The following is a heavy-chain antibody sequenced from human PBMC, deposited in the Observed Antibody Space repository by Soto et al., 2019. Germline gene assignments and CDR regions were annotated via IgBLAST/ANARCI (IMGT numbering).Heavy chain of an antibody. CDR2: INPGGSEK. CDR3: ARDKGYLDS. D-gene: IGHD2-2*01. Sequence: PGGSLRLSCAASRFTFSSYWMSWVRQAPGKGLEWVANINPGGSEKFYVDSVKGRFTISRDNAKNSLYVQMNSLRAEDTAVYYCARDKGYLDSWGQGTLVTVSS. J-gene: IGHJ4*02. V-gene: IGHV3-7*01. CDR1: RFTFSSYW.